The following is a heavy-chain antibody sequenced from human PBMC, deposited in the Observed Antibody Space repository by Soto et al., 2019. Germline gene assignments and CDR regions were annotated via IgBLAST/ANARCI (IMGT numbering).Heavy chain of an antibody. CDR2: INGDATST. D-gene: IGHD6-13*01. V-gene: IGHV3-74*01. Sequence: QLVESGGGLVQPGGSLRLSCAASGFTLNNYWMHWVRQAPGMGLVWVSRINGDATSTSYADSVKGRFTISRDNARNTLYLQMNSLRAEDTALYYCARGDIAAETVFYYYGMDLWGQGTTVTVS. CDR3: ARGDIAAETVFYYYGMDL. CDR1: GFTLNNYW. J-gene: IGHJ6*02.